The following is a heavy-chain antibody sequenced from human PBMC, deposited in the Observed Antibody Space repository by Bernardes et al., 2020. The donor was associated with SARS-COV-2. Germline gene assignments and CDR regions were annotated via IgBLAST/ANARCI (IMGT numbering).Heavy chain of an antibody. CDR1: GGSISPYY. Sequence: SETLSLTCTVSGGSISPYYLNWVRQPPGKSLESIGYIYYSGNTNYTPSLTGRVTMSVDTSKNQFSLELTSVTAADTAVYYCARSGNWNYEFNFWGPGTLVTVSS. CDR3: ARSGNWNYEFNF. J-gene: IGHJ4*02. D-gene: IGHD1-7*01. V-gene: IGHV4-59*12. CDR2: IYYSGNT.